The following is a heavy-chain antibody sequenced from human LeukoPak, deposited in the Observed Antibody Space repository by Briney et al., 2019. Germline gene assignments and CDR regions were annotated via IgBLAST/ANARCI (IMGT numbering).Heavy chain of an antibody. Sequence: QPGGSLRLSCAASGFTFSSYDMSWVRQAPGKGLEWVSAISGSGGSIFYADSVKGRFTISRDNSKSTLYLQMNSLRAEDTAVYYCAKDLSWPRYSSSWDHWGQGTLVTVSS. D-gene: IGHD6-13*01. CDR3: AKDLSWPRYSSSWDH. CDR2: ISGSGGSI. V-gene: IGHV3-23*01. J-gene: IGHJ4*02. CDR1: GFTFSSYD.